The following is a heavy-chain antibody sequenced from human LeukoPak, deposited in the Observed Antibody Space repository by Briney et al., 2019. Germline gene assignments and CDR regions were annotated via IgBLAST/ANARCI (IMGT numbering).Heavy chain of an antibody. Sequence: SETLSLTCTVSGGSISSGDYYWSWIRQPPGKGLEWIGYIYYSGSTYYNPSLKSRVTISVDTSKNQFSLKLSSVTAADTAVYYCAREGGARLWFGELSVDFKNDAFDIWGQGTMVTVSS. CDR1: GGSISSGDYY. D-gene: IGHD3-10*01. V-gene: IGHV4-30-4*01. CDR2: IYYSGST. CDR3: AREGGARLWFGELSVDFKNDAFDI. J-gene: IGHJ3*02.